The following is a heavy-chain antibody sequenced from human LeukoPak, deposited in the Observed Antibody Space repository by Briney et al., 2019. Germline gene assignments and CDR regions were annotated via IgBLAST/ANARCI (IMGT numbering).Heavy chain of an antibody. Sequence: GGSLRLSCAASGLTFSSYAMSWVRQAPGKGLEWVSGISGSGGNTYYANSVKGRFTISRDNSKNTLYLQMNSLRAEDTAVYYCARDTDYDILTGYPKGAFDIWGQGTMVTVSS. CDR3: ARDTDYDILTGYPKGAFDI. CDR1: GLTFSSYA. CDR2: ISGSGGNT. V-gene: IGHV3-23*01. J-gene: IGHJ3*02. D-gene: IGHD3-9*01.